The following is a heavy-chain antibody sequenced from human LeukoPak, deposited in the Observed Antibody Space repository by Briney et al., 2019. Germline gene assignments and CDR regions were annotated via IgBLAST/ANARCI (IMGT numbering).Heavy chain of an antibody. D-gene: IGHD1-26*01. CDR2: ISASVDTT. V-gene: IGHV3-23*01. CDR1: GFTFSNFA. CDR3: AKDTTWGGTYPFDS. J-gene: IGHJ4*02. Sequence: GGCLRLSCLASGFTFSNFAMGWVRRAPGKGLEWVSSISASVDTTYYADSVKGRFTISRDNSKNTLYLQMSNLRVDDTAVYYCAKDTTWGGTYPFDSWGQGTLVTVSS.